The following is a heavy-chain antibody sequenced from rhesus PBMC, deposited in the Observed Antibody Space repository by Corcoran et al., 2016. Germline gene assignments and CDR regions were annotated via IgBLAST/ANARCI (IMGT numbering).Heavy chain of an antibody. D-gene: IGHD1-1*01. Sequence: QVQPVTSGPEVKKPGASVNLSCKASGYQFTTHYKNRCKQAPGKIPEWMGCINPKNGNKVYAQKFQGRIRMTRDTSTSTADMELSSLGSEDTAVYYCTRGPANTIWGQGVLVTVSS. CDR1: GYQFTTHY. CDR2: INPKNGNK. V-gene: IGHV1S9*01. J-gene: IGHJ4*01. CDR3: TRGPANTI.